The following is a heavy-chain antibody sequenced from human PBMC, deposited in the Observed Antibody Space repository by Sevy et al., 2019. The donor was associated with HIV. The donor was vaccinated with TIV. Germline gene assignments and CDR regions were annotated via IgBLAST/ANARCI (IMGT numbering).Heavy chain of an antibody. CDR2: SKSKSDGGTR. J-gene: IGHJ6*03. D-gene: IGHD3-10*01. Sequence: GGSLRLSCAASGFTFSNAWMSWVRRGPEKGLEWVGRSKSKSDGGTREYAAPVKGRFTISRDDSKNTLYLQVNSLETEDTALYYCTTYPRFGGNYYMDVWGKGTTVTVSS. V-gene: IGHV3-15*01. CDR3: TTYPRFGGNYYMDV. CDR1: GFTFSNAW.